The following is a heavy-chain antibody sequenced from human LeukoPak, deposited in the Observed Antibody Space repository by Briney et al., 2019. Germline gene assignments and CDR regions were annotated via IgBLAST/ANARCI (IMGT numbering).Heavy chain of an antibody. V-gene: IGHV3-9*01. J-gene: IGHJ3*02. Sequence: GGSLRPSCAASGFTFDDYAMHWVRQAPGKGLEWVSGISWNSGSIGYADSVKGRFTISRDNAKNSLYLQMNSLRAEDTALYYCAKGSGIRVPDAFDIWGQGTMVTVSS. CDR3: AKGSGIRVPDAFDI. CDR1: GFTFDDYA. CDR2: ISWNSGSI. D-gene: IGHD5-18*01.